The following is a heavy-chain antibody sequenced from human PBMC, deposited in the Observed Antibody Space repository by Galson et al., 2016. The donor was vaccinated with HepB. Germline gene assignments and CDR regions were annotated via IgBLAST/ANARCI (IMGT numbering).Heavy chain of an antibody. Sequence: SLRLSCAASGFTFINYAMTWVRQAPGKGLEWVSSISGSGGSTYYADSVKGRFTISRDDSKDSLYLQMNSLRPDDTAVYYCVRTVSVGARPGRHHDHWGQGTVVTVSS. CDR3: VRTVSVGARPGRHHDH. V-gene: IGHV3-23*01. CDR2: ISGSGGST. D-gene: IGHD1-26*01. J-gene: IGHJ4*02. CDR1: GFTFINYA.